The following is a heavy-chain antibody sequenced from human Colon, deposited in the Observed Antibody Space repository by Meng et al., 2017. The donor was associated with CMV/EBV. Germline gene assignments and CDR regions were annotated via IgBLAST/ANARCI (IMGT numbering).Heavy chain of an antibody. CDR2: ISPYNGDT. V-gene: IGHV1-18*01. Sequence: QVQLVQAGAEVKKPGASVKVSCKTSGYTFTNVGISWVRQAPGQGLEWMAYISPYNGDTNYAQRFQGRVALTTDTSTSTVYMELGSLTSDDTAMYYCARELARGGYWGQGTLVTVSS. CDR1: GYTFTNVG. J-gene: IGHJ4*02. CDR3: ARELARGGY.